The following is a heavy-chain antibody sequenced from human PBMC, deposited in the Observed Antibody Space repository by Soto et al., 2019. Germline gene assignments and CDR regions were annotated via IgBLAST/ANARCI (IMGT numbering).Heavy chain of an antibody. CDR1: GFTVSGFD. CDR2: IGTAGDT. J-gene: IGHJ4*02. V-gene: IGHV3-13*01. CDR3: ARGQEVGAHFFDS. D-gene: IGHD2-15*01. Sequence: GGSLRLSCEASGFTVSGFDMHWVRQPTGKGLEWVSTIGTAGDTYYAVSVKGRFTISRDNAKNSLSLQMNSLRAGDTAVYFCARGQEVGAHFFDSWGQGTKVTVSS.